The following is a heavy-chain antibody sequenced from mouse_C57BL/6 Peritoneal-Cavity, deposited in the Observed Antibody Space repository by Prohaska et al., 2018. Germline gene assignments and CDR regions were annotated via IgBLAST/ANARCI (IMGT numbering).Heavy chain of an antibody. CDR3: MRYGNGYYDWYFDV. J-gene: IGHJ1*03. V-gene: IGHV11-2*01. CDR2: INSDGSVI. D-gene: IGHD2-3*01. CDR1: GFTFSGFW. Sequence: EVQLLETGGGLVQPGGSRGLSCEGSGFTFSGFWMSWVRQTPGKTLEWIGDINSDGSVINYEPSIKDRFTIFRDKDKSTLYLQMSNVRSEDTATYFCMRYGNGYYDWYFDVWGTETTVTVSS.